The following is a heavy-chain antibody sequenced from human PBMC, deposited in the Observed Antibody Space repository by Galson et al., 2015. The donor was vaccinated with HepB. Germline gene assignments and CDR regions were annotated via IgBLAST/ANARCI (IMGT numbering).Heavy chain of an antibody. D-gene: IGHD1-14*01. J-gene: IGHJ5*02. V-gene: IGHV3-11*06. Sequence: SLRLSCAGSGFTFSDYYITWIRQAPGKGLEWVSYISGGTTYTNYADSVKGRFTISRDNAKNSLYLQMNSLRAEDTAMYYCARVRNLNWFDPWSQGTQVTVSS. CDR2: ISGGTTYT. CDR1: GFTFSDYY. CDR3: ARVRNLNWFDP.